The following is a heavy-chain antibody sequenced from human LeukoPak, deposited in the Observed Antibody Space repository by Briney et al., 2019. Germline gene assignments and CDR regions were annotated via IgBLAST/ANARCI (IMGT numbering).Heavy chain of an antibody. D-gene: IGHD6-19*01. V-gene: IGHV3-20*04. CDR1: GFTFDDYG. Sequence: GGSLRLSCAASGFTFDDYGLSWVRQAPGKGLEWVSTINWNGGSTGYADSVKGRFTISRDNAKNSLYLQMNSLRAEDTALYYCARVSDISVAAYLDYWGQGTLVTVSS. CDR2: INWNGGST. CDR3: ARVSDISVAAYLDY. J-gene: IGHJ4*02.